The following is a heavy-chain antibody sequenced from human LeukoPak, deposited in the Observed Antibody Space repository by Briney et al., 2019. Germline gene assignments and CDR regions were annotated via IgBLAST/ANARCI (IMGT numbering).Heavy chain of an antibody. V-gene: IGHV5-51*01. CDR3: ARFGSYYGSGSYFNYYGMDV. CDR2: IYPGDSDT. CDR1: GYSFTSYW. Sequence: GESLKISCKGSGYSFTSYWIGWVRQMPGKGLEWMGIIYPGDSDTRYSPSFQGQVTISADKSISTAYLQWSSLRASDTAMYYCARFGSYYGSGSYFNYYGMDVWGKGTTVTVSS. D-gene: IGHD3-10*01. J-gene: IGHJ6*04.